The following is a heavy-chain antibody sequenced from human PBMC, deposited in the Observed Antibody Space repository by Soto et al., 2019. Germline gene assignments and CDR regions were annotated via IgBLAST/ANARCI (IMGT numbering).Heavy chain of an antibody. J-gene: IGHJ2*01. V-gene: IGHV4-59*01. D-gene: IGHD2-21*02. CDR1: GCSISSYY. Sequence: PSETLSLTCTVSGCSISSYYWSWIRQPPGKGLEWIGYIYYSGSTNYNPSLKSRVTISVDTSKNQFSLKLSSVTAADTAVYYCARVPLVTATDWYFDLWGRGTLVTVSS. CDR3: ARVPLVTATDWYFDL. CDR2: IYYSGST.